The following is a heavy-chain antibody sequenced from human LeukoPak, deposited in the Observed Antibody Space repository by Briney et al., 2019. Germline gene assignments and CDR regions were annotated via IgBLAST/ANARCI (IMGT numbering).Heavy chain of an antibody. CDR1: GGSISNYY. D-gene: IGHD5-24*01. CDR2: IYSSGTT. CDR3: ARHERDASLDHAPDI. J-gene: IGHJ3*02. Sequence: SETLSLTCTVSGGSISNYYWSWIRQAPGKGLEWIGYIYSSGTTSYNPSLKSRVTILVDTSKNQLSLKLTSVTAADTAVYYCARHERDASLDHAPDIWGRGTMVTVSS. V-gene: IGHV4-59*08.